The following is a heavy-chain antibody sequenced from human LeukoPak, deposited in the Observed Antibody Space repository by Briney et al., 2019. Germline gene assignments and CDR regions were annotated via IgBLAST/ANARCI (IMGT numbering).Heavy chain of an antibody. Sequence: ASVKVSCKASGYTFTSYGISWVRQAPGQGLEWMGWISAYNGNTNYAQKLQGRVTMTTDTSTSTAYMELRSLRSDDTAVYYRAREDYPRYYYYGMDVWGQGTTVTVSS. CDR2: ISAYNGNT. V-gene: IGHV1-18*01. CDR1: GYTFTSYG. D-gene: IGHD4/OR15-4a*01. J-gene: IGHJ6*02. CDR3: AREDYPRYYYYGMDV.